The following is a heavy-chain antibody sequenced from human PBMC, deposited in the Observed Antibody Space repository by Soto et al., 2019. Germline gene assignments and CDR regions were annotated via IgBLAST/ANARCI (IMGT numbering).Heavy chain of an antibody. Sequence: GASVKVSCKASGGTFSSYAISWVRQAPGQGLEWMGGIIPIFGTANYAQKFQGRVTITADESTSTAYMELSSLRSEDTAVYYCARDYYGSGSPFYYYYYGMDVWGQGTTVTVSS. CDR3: ARDYYGSGSPFYYYYYGMDV. CDR1: GGTFSSYA. V-gene: IGHV1-69*13. D-gene: IGHD3-10*01. J-gene: IGHJ6*02. CDR2: IIPIFGTA.